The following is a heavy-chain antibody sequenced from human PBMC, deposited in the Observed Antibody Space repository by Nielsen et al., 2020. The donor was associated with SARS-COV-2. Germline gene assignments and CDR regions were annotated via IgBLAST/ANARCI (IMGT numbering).Heavy chain of an antibody. Sequence: WIRQPPGKGLEWIGYIYYSGSTYYNPSLKSRVTISVDTSKNQFSLKLSSVTAADTAVYYCARAETHYDYVWGSYRHDAFDIWGQGTMVTVSS. D-gene: IGHD3-16*02. J-gene: IGHJ3*02. V-gene: IGHV4-30-4*01. CDR2: IYYSGST. CDR3: ARAETHYDYVWGSYRHDAFDI.